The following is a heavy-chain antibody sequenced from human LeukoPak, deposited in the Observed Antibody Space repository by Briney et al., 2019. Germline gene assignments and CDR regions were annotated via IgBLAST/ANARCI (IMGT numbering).Heavy chain of an antibody. CDR1: SGSFNGYY. CDR2: INHSGDP. D-gene: IGHD2-15*01. J-gene: IGHJ4*02. CDR3: ARTLGHCSGGSCPPGY. Sequence: SETLSLTCAVYSGSFNGYYWSWLRQPPGKGLEWIGEINHSGDPYYNPSLKSRLTVSVDTSKNQFSLKLNSVTAADTAVYYCARTLGHCSGGSCPPGYWGQGSLVTVSS. V-gene: IGHV4-34*01.